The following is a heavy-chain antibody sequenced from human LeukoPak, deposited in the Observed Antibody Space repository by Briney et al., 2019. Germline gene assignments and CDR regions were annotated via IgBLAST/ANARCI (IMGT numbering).Heavy chain of an antibody. J-gene: IGHJ4*02. V-gene: IGHV4-38-2*01. D-gene: IGHD3-22*01. Sequence: SETLSLTCAVSGYSISSGYYWGWIRQPPGKGLEWIGSIYHTGSTYYNPSLQSRVTISLDSPKNQFSLKLTSVTAADTAVYYCASGGTAVVMALTYYFDTWGQGTPVSVSS. CDR3: ASGGTAVVMALTYYFDT. CDR1: GYSISSGYY. CDR2: IYHTGST.